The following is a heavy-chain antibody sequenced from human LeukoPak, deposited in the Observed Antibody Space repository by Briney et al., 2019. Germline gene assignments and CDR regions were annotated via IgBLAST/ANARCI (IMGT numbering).Heavy chain of an antibody. CDR2: MDTDGSTT. Sequence: GSLSLPCAASGSSFDNYWMDWVRQAPGKGLEWVSRMDTDGSTTSHADAATGRLTITRHIAKNPLYLQMNSLRADDTAVYYCVGSSGGTAYWGQGTLVTVSS. J-gene: IGHJ4*02. V-gene: IGHV3-74*01. CDR3: VGSSGGTAY. CDR1: GSSFDNYW. D-gene: IGHD6-19*01.